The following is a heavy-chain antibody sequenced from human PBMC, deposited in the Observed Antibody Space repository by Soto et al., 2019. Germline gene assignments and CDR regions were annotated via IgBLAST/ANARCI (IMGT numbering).Heavy chain of an antibody. CDR1: GGTFSSYA. Sequence: SVKVSCKASGGTFSSYAISWVRQAPGQGLEWMGGIIPIFGTANYAQKFQGRVTITADESTSTAYMELSSLRSEDTAVYYCARGWEQLAYYYYYGMDVWGQGTTVTVSS. CDR2: IIPIFGTA. V-gene: IGHV1-69*13. CDR3: ARGWEQLAYYYYYGMDV. D-gene: IGHD6-6*01. J-gene: IGHJ6*02.